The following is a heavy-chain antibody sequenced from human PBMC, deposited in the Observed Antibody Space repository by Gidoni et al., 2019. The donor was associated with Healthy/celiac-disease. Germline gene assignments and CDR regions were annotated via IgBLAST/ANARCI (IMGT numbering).Heavy chain of an antibody. CDR1: GFTFSSYA. D-gene: IGHD6-19*01. CDR3: AKFRAIAVAGRIDAFDI. J-gene: IGHJ3*02. Sequence: EVQLLESGGGLVQPGGSLRLSCAASGFTFSSYAMSWVRQAPGKGLEGVSAISGSGGSTYYADSVKGRFTISRDNSKNTLYLQMNSLRAEDTAVYYCAKFRAIAVAGRIDAFDIWGQGTMVTVSS. V-gene: IGHV3-23*01. CDR2: ISGSGGST.